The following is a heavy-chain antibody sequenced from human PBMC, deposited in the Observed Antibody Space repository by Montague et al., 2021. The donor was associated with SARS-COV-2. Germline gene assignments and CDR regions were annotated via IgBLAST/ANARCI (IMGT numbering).Heavy chain of an antibody. CDR2: IYYSGST. CDR3: ARLFYSSGWSENDVFDI. J-gene: IGHJ3*02. CDR1: GGSISSSSYY. V-gene: IGHV4-39*01. D-gene: IGHD6-19*01. Sequence: SETLSLTCTVSGGSISSSSYYWGWIRQPPGKGLEWIGSIYYSGSTYYNPSLKSRVTISVDTSKNQFSLKLSSVTAADTAVYYCARLFYSSGWSENDVFDIWGQGTMVTVSS.